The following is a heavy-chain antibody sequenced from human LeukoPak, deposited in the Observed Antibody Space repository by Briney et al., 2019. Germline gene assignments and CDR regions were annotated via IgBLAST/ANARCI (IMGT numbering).Heavy chain of an antibody. J-gene: IGHJ4*02. D-gene: IGHD1-26*01. V-gene: IGHV3-21*01. CDR1: GFTFNNYS. CDR2: ISSSSSYI. Sequence: GGSLRLSCSVSGFTFNNYSMNWVRQAPGKGLEWVSSISSSSSYIYYTDSVKGRFTISRDNAKNSLYLQMNSLRAEDTAVYYCARGPGGGSYIRFDYWGQGTLVTVSS. CDR3: ARGPGGGSYIRFDY.